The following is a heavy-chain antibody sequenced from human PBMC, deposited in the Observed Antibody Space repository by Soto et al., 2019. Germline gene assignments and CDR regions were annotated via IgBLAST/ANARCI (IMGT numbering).Heavy chain of an antibody. Sequence: EVQLVESGGGLVQPGGSLRLSCAASGFTFSSYWMSWVRQAPGKGLEWVANIKQDGSEKYYVDSVKGRFTISRDSAKNSLYLQMNSLRAEDTAVYYCARKYSGYPIDYWGQGTLVTVSS. V-gene: IGHV3-7*01. CDR1: GFTFSSYW. CDR3: ARKYSGYPIDY. CDR2: IKQDGSEK. D-gene: IGHD5-12*01. J-gene: IGHJ4*02.